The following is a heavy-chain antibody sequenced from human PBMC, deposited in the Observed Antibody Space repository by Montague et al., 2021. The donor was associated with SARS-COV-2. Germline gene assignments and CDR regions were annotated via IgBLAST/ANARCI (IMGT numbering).Heavy chain of an antibody. D-gene: IGHD4-23*01. J-gene: IGHJ3*02. CDR1: GGSITGYY. CDR3: VRDHPYGGPRGAYDI. CDR2: IYECGAV. V-gene: IGHV4-59*01. Sequence: SETLSLTCTVSGGSITGYYWSWLRRSPGKGLEWIAYIYECGAVNYNPSLASRVTISTDTSKNQLSLKVNSVTAADTAVYYCVRDHPYGGPRGAYDIWGQGTVVTVSS.